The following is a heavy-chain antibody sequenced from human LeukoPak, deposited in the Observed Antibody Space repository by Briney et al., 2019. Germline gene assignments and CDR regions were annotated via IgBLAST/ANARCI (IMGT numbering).Heavy chain of an antibody. CDR3: AKNAAAGYYSYCMGV. CDR2: ISGSGGTT. CDR1: GFTFSSYA. J-gene: IGHJ6*03. Sequence: GGSLRLSCAASGFTFSSYAMSWVRQAPGTGLEWVALISGSGGTTYYADSVKGRFTISRDNSKNTLYLQVNSLRADDTAVYYCAKNAAAGYYSYCMGVWGKGTTVTVSS. D-gene: IGHD6-13*01. V-gene: IGHV3-23*01.